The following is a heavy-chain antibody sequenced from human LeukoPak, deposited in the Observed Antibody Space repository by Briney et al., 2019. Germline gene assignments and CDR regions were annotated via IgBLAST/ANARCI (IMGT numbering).Heavy chain of an antibody. D-gene: IGHD3-3*01. Sequence: ASVKVSCKASGYTFTSYYMHWVRQAPGQGLEWMGIINPSGGSTSYAQKFQGRVTMTRDTSTSTVYMELSSLRSEDTAVYYCARDPLLRFLEWSTLTGWFDPWGQGTLVPVSS. V-gene: IGHV1-46*01. CDR2: INPSGGST. J-gene: IGHJ5*02. CDR3: ARDPLLRFLEWSTLTGWFDP. CDR1: GYTFTSYY.